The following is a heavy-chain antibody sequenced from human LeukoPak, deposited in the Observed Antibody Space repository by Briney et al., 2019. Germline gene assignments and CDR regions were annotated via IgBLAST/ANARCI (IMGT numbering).Heavy chain of an antibody. Sequence: GGSLRLSCAASGFTFNSYSMNWVRQAPGKGLEWVSSISSSSSYIYYADSVKGRFTISRDNAKNSLYLQMNSLRAEDTAVYYCARDRVLMVRGVRDAFDIWGQGTMVTVSS. D-gene: IGHD3-10*01. CDR1: GFTFNSYS. CDR3: ARDRVLMVRGVRDAFDI. J-gene: IGHJ3*02. CDR2: ISSSSSYI. V-gene: IGHV3-21*01.